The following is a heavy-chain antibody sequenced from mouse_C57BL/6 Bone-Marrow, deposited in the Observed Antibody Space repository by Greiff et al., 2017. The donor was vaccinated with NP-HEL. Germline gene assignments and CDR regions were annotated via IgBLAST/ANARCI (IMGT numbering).Heavy chain of an antibody. V-gene: IGHV5-16*01. Sequence: EVMLVESEGGLVQPGSSMKLSCTASGFTFSDYYMAWVRQVPEKGLEWVANINYDGSSTYYLDSLKSRFIISRDNAKNILYLQMSSLKSEDTATYYCARGDYGNGYFDYWGQGTTLTVSS. D-gene: IGHD2-1*01. J-gene: IGHJ2*01. CDR2: INYDGSST. CDR1: GFTFSDYY. CDR3: ARGDYGNGYFDY.